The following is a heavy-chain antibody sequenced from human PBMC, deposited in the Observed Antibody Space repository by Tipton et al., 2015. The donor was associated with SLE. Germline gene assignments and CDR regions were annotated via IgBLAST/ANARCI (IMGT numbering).Heavy chain of an antibody. Sequence: TLSLTCTVSGGSFSSYYWSWIRQSPGKGLEWIGYIYTSGTTTYNPSLKSRVTISIDTSKNQFPLKLTSVTAADTAVYYCARPWGFSTWFDPWGQGTLVTVSS. CDR1: GGSFSSYY. CDR3: ARPWGFSTWFDP. V-gene: IGHV4-4*09. D-gene: IGHD3/OR15-3a*01. CDR2: IYTSGTT. J-gene: IGHJ5*02.